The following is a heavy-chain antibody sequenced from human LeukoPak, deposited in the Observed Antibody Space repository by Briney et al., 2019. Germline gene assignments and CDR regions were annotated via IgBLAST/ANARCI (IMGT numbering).Heavy chain of an antibody. CDR3: ARVTTSAFDI. Sequence: SETLSLTCTVSGGSISSYYWSWIRQPPGKGLEWIGYIYYSGSTNYNPSLKSRVTISVDTSKNQFSLKLSSVTAADTAVYYCARVTTSAFDIWGQGTMVTVSS. CDR1: GGSISSYY. D-gene: IGHD4-17*01. CDR2: IYYSGST. J-gene: IGHJ3*02. V-gene: IGHV4-59*01.